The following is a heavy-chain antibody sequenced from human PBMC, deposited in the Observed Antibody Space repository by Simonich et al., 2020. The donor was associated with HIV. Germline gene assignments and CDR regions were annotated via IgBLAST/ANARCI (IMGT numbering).Heavy chain of an antibody. CDR2: INHSGST. J-gene: IGHJ4*02. Sequence: QVQLQQWGAGLLKPSETLSLTCAVYGGSFSGYYWSWIRQPPGKGLEWIGEINHSGSTNYNPSLKSRVTISVDTSKNQFSLKLSSVTAADTAVYYCARCHPTTVTTPYFDYWGQGTLVTVSS. CDR1: GGSFSGYY. D-gene: IGHD4-17*01. CDR3: ARCHPTTVTTPYFDY. V-gene: IGHV4-34*01.